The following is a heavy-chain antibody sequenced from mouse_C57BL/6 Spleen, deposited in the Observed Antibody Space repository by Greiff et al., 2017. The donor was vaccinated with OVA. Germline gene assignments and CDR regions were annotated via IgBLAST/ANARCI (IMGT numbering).Heavy chain of an antibody. D-gene: IGHD2-1*01. CDR2: IYPGDGDP. V-gene: IGHV1-80*01. CDR3: ASFYGNYAMDY. CDR1: GYAFSSYW. Sequence: QVQLQQSGAELVKPGASVKISCKASGYAFSSYWMNWVKQRPGKGLEWIGPIYPGDGDPNYNGKFKGKATLTADKSSSTAYMQLSSLTSEDSAVYFGASFYGNYAMDYWGQGTSVTVSS. J-gene: IGHJ4*01.